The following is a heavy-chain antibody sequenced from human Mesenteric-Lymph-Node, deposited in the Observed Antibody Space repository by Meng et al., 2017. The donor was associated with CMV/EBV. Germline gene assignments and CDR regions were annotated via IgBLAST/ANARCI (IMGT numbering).Heavy chain of an antibody. Sequence: QVQLLHGGVGLLKPSETLSVTCAVYGGSFSGYYWNWIRQSPEKGLEWIGEINHSGSTTYNPSFTSRIIISVDTSTNQISLNMSSVTAADTAVYYCARGSSYDILTGYFDYWGQGALVTVSS. D-gene: IGHD3-9*01. CDR1: GGSFSGYY. J-gene: IGHJ4*02. CDR3: ARGSSYDILTGYFDY. CDR2: INHSGST. V-gene: IGHV4-34*01.